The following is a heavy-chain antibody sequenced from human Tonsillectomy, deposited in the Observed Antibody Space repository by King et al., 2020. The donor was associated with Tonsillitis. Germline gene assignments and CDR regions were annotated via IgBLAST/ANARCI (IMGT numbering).Heavy chain of an antibody. V-gene: IGHV3-48*01. J-gene: IGHJ4*02. CDR3: ARDIEYYYGSRSYLPPDY. Sequence: QLVQSGGGLVQPGGSLRLSCAASGFSFSTYSMNLVRQAPGNALEWCSYISSGSTFIYYADSVTGRFTISRDNAKNSLYLQMNSLRAEDTAMYFCARDIEYYYGSRSYLPPDYWGQGTLVTVSS. CDR2: ISSGSTFI. D-gene: IGHD3-10*01. CDR1: GFSFSTYS.